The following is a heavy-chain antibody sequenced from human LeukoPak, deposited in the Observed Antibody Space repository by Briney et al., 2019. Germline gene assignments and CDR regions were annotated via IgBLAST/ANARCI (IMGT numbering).Heavy chain of an antibody. V-gene: IGHV1-2*06. CDR3: ARDLNAYCGGDCNT. Sequence: ASVKVSCKASGYTFTGYYMHWVRQAPGQGLEWMGRINPNSGGTNYAQKFQGRVTMTRDTSISTAYMELSRLRSDDTAVYYCARDLNAYCGGDCNTWGQGTLVTVSS. D-gene: IGHD2-21*01. CDR2: INPNSGGT. J-gene: IGHJ5*02. CDR1: GYTFTGYY.